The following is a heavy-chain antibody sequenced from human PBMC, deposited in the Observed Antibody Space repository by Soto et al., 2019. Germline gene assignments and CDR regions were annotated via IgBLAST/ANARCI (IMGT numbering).Heavy chain of an antibody. J-gene: IGHJ3*02. CDR2: MNPNSGNT. Sequence: QVQLVQSGAEVKKPGASVKVSCKASGYTFTSYDINWVRQATGQGLEWMGWMNPNSGNTGYAQKLQCRVTVTRNTYRSTAYLELGSVRSEDKAVYYCGRGGRRWIYCSRCSCYCWAFDIWGQGTMVTGSS. CDR3: GRGGRRWIYCSRCSCYCWAFDI. CDR1: GYTFTSYD. V-gene: IGHV1-8*01. D-gene: IGHD2-15*01.